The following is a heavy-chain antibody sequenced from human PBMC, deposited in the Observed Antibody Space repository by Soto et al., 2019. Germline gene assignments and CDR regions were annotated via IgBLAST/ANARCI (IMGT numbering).Heavy chain of an antibody. CDR2: ISYDGRNK. Sequence: QVQLVQSGGGVVQPGRSLRLSCAASGFTFSSFGMHWVRQAPGKGLEWVAVISYDGRNKYSSDSVKGRFTISRDNSKNTVYLRMKSLRAEDTAVYYCAKGDWVGELLAPDYWGQGCLVTVSS. CDR3: AKGDWVGELLAPDY. J-gene: IGHJ4*02. CDR1: GFTFSSFG. V-gene: IGHV3-30*18. D-gene: IGHD3-10*01.